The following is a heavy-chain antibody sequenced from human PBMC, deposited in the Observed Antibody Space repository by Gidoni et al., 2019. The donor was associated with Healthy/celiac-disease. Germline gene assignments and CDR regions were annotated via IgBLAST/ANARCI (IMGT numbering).Heavy chain of an antibody. Sequence: QVQLVQSGAEVKKPGASVKVSCKASGYTFTGYYMHWVRQAPGQGLEWMGWINPNSGGTNYAQKFQGRVTMTRDTSISTAYMELSRLRSDDTAVYYCARDLTNIVVVPAAMGRYYYYYGMDVWGQGTTVTVSS. J-gene: IGHJ6*02. CDR3: ARDLTNIVVVPAAMGRYYYYYGMDV. CDR1: GYTFTGYY. D-gene: IGHD2-2*01. CDR2: INPNSGGT. V-gene: IGHV1-2*02.